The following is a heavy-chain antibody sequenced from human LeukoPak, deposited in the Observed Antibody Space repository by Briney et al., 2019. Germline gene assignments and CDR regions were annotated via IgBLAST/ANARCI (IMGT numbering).Heavy chain of an antibody. Sequence: GGTLRLSCAASGFTFSSYAMSWVRQAPGKGLEWVSAISGSGGSTYYADSVKGRFTISRDNSKNTLYLQMNSLRAEDTAVYYCAKDVGGVQDYYYDSSGYGWGQGTLVTVSS. CDR2: ISGSGGST. CDR3: AKDVGGVQDYYYDSSGYG. J-gene: IGHJ4*02. D-gene: IGHD3-22*01. V-gene: IGHV3-23*01. CDR1: GFTFSSYA.